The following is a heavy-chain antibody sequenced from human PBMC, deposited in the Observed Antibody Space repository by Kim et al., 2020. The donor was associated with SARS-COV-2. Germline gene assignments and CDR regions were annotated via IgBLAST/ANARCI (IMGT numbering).Heavy chain of an antibody. CDR2: IYHSGST. CDR1: GGSISSSNW. CDR3: ARLRGYSYVNCSGGSCYPTRPYYFAY. Sequence: SETLSLTCAVSGGSISSSNWWSWVRQPPGKGLEWIGEIYHSGSTNYNPSLKSRVTISVDKSKNQFSLKLSSVTAADTAVYYCARLRGYSYVNCSGGSCYPTRPYYFAYWGQGTLVTVSS. V-gene: IGHV4-4*02. J-gene: IGHJ4*02. D-gene: IGHD2-15*01.